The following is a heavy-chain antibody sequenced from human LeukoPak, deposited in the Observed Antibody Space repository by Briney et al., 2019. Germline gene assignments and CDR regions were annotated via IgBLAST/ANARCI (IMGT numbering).Heavy chain of an antibody. CDR3: ARLLGASSGVGNYYYMDV. V-gene: IGHV4-59*01. CDR2: IYYSGST. Sequence: PSETLSLTCTVSGGSMNNYYWSWIRQPPGKGLEWIGYIYYSGSTNYNPSLKSRVTISVDTSKNQFSLKLSSVTAADTAVYYCARLLGASSGVGNYYYMDVWGKGTTVTVSS. J-gene: IGHJ6*03. CDR1: GGSMNNYY. D-gene: IGHD1-26*01.